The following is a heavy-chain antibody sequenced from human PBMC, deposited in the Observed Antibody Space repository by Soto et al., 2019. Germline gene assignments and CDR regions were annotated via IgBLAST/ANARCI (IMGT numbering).Heavy chain of an antibody. CDR2: ISYDGSNK. CDR3: AKDLEKGWADYYDSSGYHPSDY. V-gene: IGHV3-30*18. J-gene: IGHJ4*02. CDR1: GLTFSSYG. D-gene: IGHD3-22*01. Sequence: GSLRLSCAASGLTFSSYGMHWVRQAPGKGLEWVAVISYDGSNKYYADSVKGRFTISRDNSKNTLYLQMNSLRAEDTAVYYCAKDLEKGWADYYDSSGYHPSDYWGQGTLVTVSS.